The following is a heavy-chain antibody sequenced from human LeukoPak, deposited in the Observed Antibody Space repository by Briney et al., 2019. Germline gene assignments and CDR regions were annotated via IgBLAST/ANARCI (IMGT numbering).Heavy chain of an antibody. V-gene: IGHV1-2*02. D-gene: IGHD3-10*01. J-gene: IGHJ3*02. Sequence: ASVKVSCKASGYTFTGYYMQWVRQAPGQGLEWMGWINPNSGGTNYAQRFQGRVTMTRDTSISTAYMELSRLRSDDTAVYYCARIQNPYYGSGRKAFDIWGQGTMVTVSS. CDR3: ARIQNPYYGSGRKAFDI. CDR1: GYTFTGYY. CDR2: INPNSGGT.